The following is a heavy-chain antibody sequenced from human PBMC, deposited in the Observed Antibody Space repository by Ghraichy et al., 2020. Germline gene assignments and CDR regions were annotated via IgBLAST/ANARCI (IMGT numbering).Heavy chain of an antibody. D-gene: IGHD3/OR15-3a*01. Sequence: GGSLRLSCAASGFTFSSYGMHWVRQAPGKGLEWVAVIWYDGSNKYYADSVKGRFTISRDNSKNTLFLQMNSLRGEDTAVYYCAKFARDWPNEYLQHWGQGALVTVSS. CDR2: IWYDGSNK. CDR3: AKFARDWPNEYLQH. J-gene: IGHJ1*01. V-gene: IGHV3-33*06. CDR1: GFTFSSYG.